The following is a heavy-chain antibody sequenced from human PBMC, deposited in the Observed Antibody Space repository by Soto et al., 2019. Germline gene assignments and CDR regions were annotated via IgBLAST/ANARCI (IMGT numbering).Heavy chain of an antibody. CDR3: AKGLLGVWFGELLQPSFDY. V-gene: IGHV3-23*01. Sequence: DEQLLESGGGLVQPGGSLRLSCAVSGFTFSSNAMSWVRQEPGKGLEWVSAISASGDSTYYADSVKGRFTISRDNSKNTLYLQMNSLRAEDTAVYYCAKGLLGVWFGELLQPSFDYWGQGTLVTVSS. CDR2: ISASGDST. CDR1: GFTFSSNA. J-gene: IGHJ4*02. D-gene: IGHD3-10*01.